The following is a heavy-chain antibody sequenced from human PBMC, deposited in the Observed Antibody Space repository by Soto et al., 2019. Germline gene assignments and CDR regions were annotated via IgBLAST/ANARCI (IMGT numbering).Heavy chain of an antibody. CDR2: IYSGGST. V-gene: IGHV3-53*01. J-gene: IGHJ4*02. Sequence: EVQLVESGGGLIQPGGSLRLSCAASGFTVSSNYMSWVRQAPGKGLEWVSVIYSGGSTYYADSVKGRFTISRDNSKNSLYLQMNSLRDEDTAVYYCARDMSKGPFDYWGQGTLVTVSS. D-gene: IGHD3-10*02. CDR3: ARDMSKGPFDY. CDR1: GFTVSSNY.